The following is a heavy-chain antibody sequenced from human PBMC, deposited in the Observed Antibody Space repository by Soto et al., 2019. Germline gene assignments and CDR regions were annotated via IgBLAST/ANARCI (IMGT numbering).Heavy chain of an antibody. V-gene: IGHV3-23*01. CDR3: ANAGKDGGYGEEPNYYYYYMDV. CDR1: GFTFSSYA. Sequence: GSLRLSCAASGFTFSSYAMSWVRQAPGKGLEWVSAISGSGGSTYYADSVKGRFTISRDNSKNTLYLQMNSLRAEDTAGYYCANAGKDGGYGEEPNYYYYYMDVWGKGTTVTVSS. CDR2: ISGSGGST. D-gene: IGHD5-12*01. J-gene: IGHJ6*03.